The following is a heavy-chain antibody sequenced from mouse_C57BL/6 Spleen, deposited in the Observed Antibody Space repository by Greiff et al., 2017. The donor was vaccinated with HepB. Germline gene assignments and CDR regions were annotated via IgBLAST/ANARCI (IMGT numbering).Heavy chain of an antibody. CDR3: ARYDGNDSMDY. CDR2: IDPSDSYT. V-gene: IGHV1-50*01. Sequence: VQLQQPGAELVKPGASVKLSCKASGYTFTSYWMQWVKQRPGQGLEWIGEIDPSDSYTNYNQKFKGKATLTVDTSSSTAYMQLSSLTSEDSAVYYCARYDGNDSMDYWGQGTAVTVSS. CDR1: GYTFTSYW. J-gene: IGHJ4*01. D-gene: IGHD2-3*01.